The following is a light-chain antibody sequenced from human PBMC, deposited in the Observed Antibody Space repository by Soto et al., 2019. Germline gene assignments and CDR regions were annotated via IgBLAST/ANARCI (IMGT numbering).Light chain of an antibody. J-gene: IGLJ1*01. CDR3: CSYAGSVDHYV. Sequence: QSALTQPASVSGSPGQSITISCTGTRSDVGGYNLVSWYQHHPRKAPKLVIYEVSERPSGVSYRFSGSKSGNTASLKISGLHAGEQADSYCCSYAGSVDHYVFGTGTKVTVL. CDR1: RSDVGGYNL. CDR2: EVS. V-gene: IGLV2-23*02.